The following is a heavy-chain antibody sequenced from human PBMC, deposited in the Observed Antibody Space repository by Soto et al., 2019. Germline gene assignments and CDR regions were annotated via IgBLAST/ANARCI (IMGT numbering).Heavy chain of an antibody. CDR3: AKQLVVVAASHYYYYGMDV. Sequence: GESLKISCKGSGYSFTSYWISWVRQMPGKGLEWMGRIDPSDSYTNYSPSFQGHVTISADKSISTAYLQWSSLKASDTTMYYCAKQLVVVAASHYYYYGMDVWGQGTTVTVSS. CDR2: IDPSDSYT. D-gene: IGHD2-15*01. V-gene: IGHV5-10-1*01. J-gene: IGHJ6*02. CDR1: GYSFTSYW.